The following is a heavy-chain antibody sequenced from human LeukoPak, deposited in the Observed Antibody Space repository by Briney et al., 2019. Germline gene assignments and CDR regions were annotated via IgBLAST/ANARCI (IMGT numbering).Heavy chain of an antibody. CDR2: IYYSGST. D-gene: IGHD3-16*01. CDR3: ARGGPYGSFDY. CDR1: GGSISSGGYY. Sequence: SETLSLTCIVSGGSISSGGYYWSWIRPHPGKGLEWIGFIYYSGSTYYNPSLKSRVTISVDTSKKQFSLKLSSVTAADTAVYYCARGGPYGSFDYWGQGTLVTVSS. J-gene: IGHJ4*02. V-gene: IGHV4-31*02.